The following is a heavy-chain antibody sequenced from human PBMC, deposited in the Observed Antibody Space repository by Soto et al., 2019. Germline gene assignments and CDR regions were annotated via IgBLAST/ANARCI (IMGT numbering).Heavy chain of an antibody. CDR3: AAAPGFQLLQNFAY. CDR1: GFTVTNSA. CDR2: IVVGSGDT. Sequence: VASVKVSCKASGFTVTNSAVQWVRQARGQRLEWIGWIVVGSGDTNYAQKVQERVTITRDMSTSTAYMELSSLRSEDTAVYYCAAAPGFQLLQNFAYWGQGTLVTVSS. V-gene: IGHV1-58*01. D-gene: IGHD2-2*01. J-gene: IGHJ4*02.